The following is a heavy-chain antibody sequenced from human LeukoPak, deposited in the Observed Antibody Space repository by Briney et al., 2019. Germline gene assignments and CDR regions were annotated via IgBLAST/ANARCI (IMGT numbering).Heavy chain of an antibody. CDR3: ATEGSSPKYFDF. CDR1: GFTFNTYA. V-gene: IGHV3-15*01. J-gene: IGHJ4*02. D-gene: IGHD1-26*01. CDR2: IRSKTHGGTT. Sequence: PGGSLRLSCAASGFTFNTYAMSWVRQAPGMGLEWIGRIRSKTHGGTTDYAAPVKGRFSISRDDSKNTLYLQMNSLETEDTAVYYCATEGSSPKYFDFWGQGTLVTVSS.